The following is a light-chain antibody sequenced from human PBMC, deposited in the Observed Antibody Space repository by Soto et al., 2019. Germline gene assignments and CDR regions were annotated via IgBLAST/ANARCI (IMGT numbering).Light chain of an antibody. CDR3: QQYNSYSRT. J-gene: IGKJ3*01. CDR1: QSISSW. Sequence: DIQMTQSPSTLSASVGDRVTITCRASQSISSWLAWYQQKPGKAPKLLIYKASSLESGVPSRFRGSGSGTEFTLTISSLQPDDFATYYCQQYNSYSRTLGPGTKVDIK. V-gene: IGKV1-5*03. CDR2: KAS.